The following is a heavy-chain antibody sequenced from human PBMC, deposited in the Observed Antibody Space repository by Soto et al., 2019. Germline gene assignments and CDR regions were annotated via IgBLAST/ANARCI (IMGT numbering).Heavy chain of an antibody. CDR1: GFTFSNYA. V-gene: IGHV3-30-3*01. D-gene: IGHD3-3*01. CDR2: ISYDGSNK. J-gene: IGHJ4*02. Sequence: QVQLVESGGGVVQPGRSLRLSCAPSGFTFSNYAMHWVRQAPGKGLEWVAVISYDGSNKYYADSVKGRFNISRDNSKNTLYMQMNSLRAEDTAVYYCARDKRDLRFLEWSYYFDSWGQGTLVTVSS. CDR3: ARDKRDLRFLEWSYYFDS.